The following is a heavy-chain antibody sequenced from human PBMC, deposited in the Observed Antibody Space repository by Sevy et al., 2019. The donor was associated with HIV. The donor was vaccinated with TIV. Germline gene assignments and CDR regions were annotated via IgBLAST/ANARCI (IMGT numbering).Heavy chain of an antibody. V-gene: IGHV1-46*01. J-gene: IGHJ6*02. Sequence: ASVKVSCKASGYTFTSYYMHWVRQAPGQGLEWMGIINPSGGSTSYAQKFQGRVTMTRDTSTSTVYMELSSLKSEDTAVYYCAGGGRYPYYYYYGMDVWGQGTTVTVSS. CDR1: GYTFTSYY. CDR3: AGGGRYPYYYYYGMDV. CDR2: INPSGGST. D-gene: IGHD3-16*01.